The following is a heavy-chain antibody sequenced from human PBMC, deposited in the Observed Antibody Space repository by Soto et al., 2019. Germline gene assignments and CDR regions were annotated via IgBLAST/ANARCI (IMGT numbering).Heavy chain of an antibody. Sequence: GGSLRLSCAASGFTFDDYTMHWVRQAPGKGLEWVYLISWDGSYTYYADYVKGRFTISRDKSKNSLYLQMNSLRSEDTALYYCAKEKSAAGTGFDPWGQGT. D-gene: IGHD6-13*01. CDR1: GFTFDDYT. CDR3: AKEKSAAGTGFDP. V-gene: IGHV3-43*01. J-gene: IGHJ5*02. CDR2: ISWDGSYT.